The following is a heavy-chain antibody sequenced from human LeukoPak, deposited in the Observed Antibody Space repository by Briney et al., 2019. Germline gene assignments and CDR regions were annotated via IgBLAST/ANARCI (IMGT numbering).Heavy chain of an antibody. CDR2: IYYSGST. Sequence: LRLSCAASGFTFSSYAMHWVRQPPGKGLEWIGYIYYSGSTYYNPSLKSRVTISVDTSKNQFSLKLSSVTAADTAVYYCARVEMATIRYWGQGTLVTVSS. D-gene: IGHD5-24*01. J-gene: IGHJ4*02. CDR3: ARVEMATIRY. CDR1: GFTFSSYAMH. V-gene: IGHV4-30-4*01.